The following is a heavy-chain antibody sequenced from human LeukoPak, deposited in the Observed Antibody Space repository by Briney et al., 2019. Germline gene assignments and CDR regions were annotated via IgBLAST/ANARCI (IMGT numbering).Heavy chain of an antibody. Sequence: GSLRLSCAASGFTFSNFWMSWIRQPPGKGLEWIGYIHYTGSTNYNPSLKSRVTISVDTSKNQFSLNLSSVTAADTAVYYCARDYYGDYFGQGTLVTVSS. CDR1: GFTFSNFW. J-gene: IGHJ4*02. V-gene: IGHV4-59*01. CDR3: ARDYYGDY. CDR2: IHYTGST.